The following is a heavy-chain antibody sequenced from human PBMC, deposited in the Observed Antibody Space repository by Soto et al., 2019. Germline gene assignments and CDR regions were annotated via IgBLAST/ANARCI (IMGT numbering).Heavy chain of an antibody. J-gene: IGHJ4*02. V-gene: IGHV3-23*01. Sequence: GGSLRLSCAASGFTFSIYAMSWVRRAPGKGLEWVSAISGSGGSTYYADSVQGRFTISRDNSKNTLYLQMTSMRAEDTAVYYCAKYPGTFEYWGPGTLVNVSS. CDR3: AKYPGTFEY. D-gene: IGHD3-10*01. CDR1: GFTFSIYA. CDR2: ISGSGGST.